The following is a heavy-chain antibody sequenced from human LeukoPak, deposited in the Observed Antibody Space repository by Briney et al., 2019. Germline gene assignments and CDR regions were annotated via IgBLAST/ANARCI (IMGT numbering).Heavy chain of an antibody. V-gene: IGHV3-11*05. CDR2: ISSSSSYT. Sequence: PGGSLRLSCAASGFTFSEYYMSWIRQAPGKGLEWVSYISSSSSYTNYADSVKGRFTISRDNAKNSLYLQMNSLRAEDTAVYYCARGNSITGTTPLDYFDYWGQGTLVTVSS. D-gene: IGHD1-20*01. J-gene: IGHJ4*02. CDR3: ARGNSITGTTPLDYFDY. CDR1: GFTFSEYY.